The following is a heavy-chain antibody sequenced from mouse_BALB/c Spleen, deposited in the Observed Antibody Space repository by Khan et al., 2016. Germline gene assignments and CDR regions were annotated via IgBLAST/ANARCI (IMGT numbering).Heavy chain of an antibody. V-gene: IGHV4-1*02. J-gene: IGHJ3*01. CDR2: INHDSSTY. CDR3: ARAGYYGYLAY. D-gene: IGHD1-1*01. Sequence: EVKLLESGGGLVQPGGSLKLSCAASGFDFSRYWMSWVRQAPGKGLEWIGEINHDSSTYNYTPSLKDKFIISRDNAKNKLYMQMSKVRSEDTALYYCARAGYYGYLAYWGQGTLVTVSA. CDR1: GFDFSRYW.